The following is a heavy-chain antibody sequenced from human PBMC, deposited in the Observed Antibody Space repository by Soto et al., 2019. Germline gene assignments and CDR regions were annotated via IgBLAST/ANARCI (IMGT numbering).Heavy chain of an antibody. Sequence: PGESLKISCVGSGYSFPNYWIAWVRQMPGKGLEWMGIIYPGDSATRYSPSFEGRVTMSVDKSTSTAYLQWISLKASDTAMYYCARPLRAESSGYGMDVWGQGTTVTVSS. V-gene: IGHV5-51*01. CDR2: IYPGDSAT. CDR3: ARPLRAESSGYGMDV. J-gene: IGHJ6*02. CDR1: GYSFPNYW. D-gene: IGHD3-22*01.